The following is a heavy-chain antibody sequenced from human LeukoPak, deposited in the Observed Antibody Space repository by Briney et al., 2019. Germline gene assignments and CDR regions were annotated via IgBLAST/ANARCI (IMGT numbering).Heavy chain of an antibody. V-gene: IGHV3-23*01. Sequence: GGSLRLSCAASGFTFSSYAMSWVRQAPGKGLDWVSTISGSGAGTNYADSVKGRFTISRDNSKNTVYLQMNSMRTEDTAVYYCAKIVGDPTGFDYWGQGTLVTVSS. CDR2: ISGSGAGT. J-gene: IGHJ4*02. CDR1: GFTFSSYA. CDR3: AKIVGDPTGFDY. D-gene: IGHD1-26*01.